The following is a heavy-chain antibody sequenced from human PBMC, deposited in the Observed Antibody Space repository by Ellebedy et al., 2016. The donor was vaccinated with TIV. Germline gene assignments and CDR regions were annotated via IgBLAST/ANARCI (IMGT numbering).Heavy chain of an antibody. CDR3: ARRGGDYDIYYYGMDV. Sequence: SETLSLTCAVSGGSISSSNWWSWVRQPPGKGLEWIGEIYHSGSTNYNPSLKSRVTISVDKSKNQFSLKLSSVTAADTAVYYCARRGGDYDIYYYGMDVWGQGTTVTVSS. CDR1: GGSISSSNW. CDR2: IYHSGST. J-gene: IGHJ6*02. V-gene: IGHV4-4*02. D-gene: IGHD4-17*01.